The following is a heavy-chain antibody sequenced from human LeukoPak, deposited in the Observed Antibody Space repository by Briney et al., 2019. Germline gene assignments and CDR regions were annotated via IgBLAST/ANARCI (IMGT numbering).Heavy chain of an antibody. J-gene: IGHJ4*02. Sequence: GGSLRLSCAASGFTFSNYAMHWVRQAPGKGLEWVAVISYDGSNKYYADSVKGRFTISRDNSKNTLYLQMNSLRAEDTAVYYCARVTTTGNSDYWGQGTLVTVSS. D-gene: IGHD4-17*01. CDR3: ARVTTTGNSDY. V-gene: IGHV3-30*01. CDR2: ISYDGSNK. CDR1: GFTFSNYA.